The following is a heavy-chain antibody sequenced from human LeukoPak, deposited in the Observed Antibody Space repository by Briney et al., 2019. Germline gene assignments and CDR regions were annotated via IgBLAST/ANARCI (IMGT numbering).Heavy chain of an antibody. D-gene: IGHD6-19*01. CDR3: ARADEWLVLFDY. Sequence: GASVKVSCKASGYTFTGYYMHWVRQAPGQGPEWMGRINPNSGGTNYAQKFQGRVTMTRDTSISTAYMELSRLRSDDTAVYYCARADEWLVLFDYWGQGTLVTVSS. J-gene: IGHJ4*02. CDR1: GYTFTGYY. CDR2: INPNSGGT. V-gene: IGHV1-2*06.